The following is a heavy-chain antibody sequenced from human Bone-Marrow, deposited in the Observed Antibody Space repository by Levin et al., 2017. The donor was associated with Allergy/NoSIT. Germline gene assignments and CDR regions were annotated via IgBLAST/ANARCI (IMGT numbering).Heavy chain of an antibody. V-gene: IGHV3-21*06. CDR1: TFLFSDYT. Sequence: GGSLRLSCAASTFLFSDYTMNWVRQAPGKGLEWVASISRRSSYIYYADSVKGRFTISRDNAKNSVSLQMNSLRAEDTAIYYCARGWKILTTGSVDHNAMDAWGQGTTVSVSS. J-gene: IGHJ6*02. CDR2: ISRRSSYI. D-gene: IGHD3-9*01. CDR3: ARGWKILTTGSVDHNAMDA.